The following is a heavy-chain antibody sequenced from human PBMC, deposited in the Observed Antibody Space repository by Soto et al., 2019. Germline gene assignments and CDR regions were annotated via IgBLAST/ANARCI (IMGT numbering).Heavy chain of an antibody. J-gene: IGHJ6*02. V-gene: IGHV3-21*01. Sequence: PGGSLRLSCAASGFTFSSYSMNWVRQAPGKGLEWVSSISSSSSYIYYADSVKGRFTISRDNAKNSLYLQMNSLRAEDTAVYYCARDRGSYDEATAMVHLLRRVSYGMDVWGQGTTVTVSS. CDR1: GFTFSSYS. D-gene: IGHD5-18*01. CDR3: ARDRGSYDEATAMVHLLRRVSYGMDV. CDR2: ISSSSSYI.